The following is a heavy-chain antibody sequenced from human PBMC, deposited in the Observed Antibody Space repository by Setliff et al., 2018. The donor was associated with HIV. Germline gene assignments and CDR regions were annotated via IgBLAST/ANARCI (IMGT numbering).Heavy chain of an antibody. J-gene: IGHJ3*02. CDR3: ARRDYNFSGTFDI. D-gene: IGHD3-3*01. CDR1: GDSLNTYY. CDR2: IYASGKT. Sequence: PSETLSLTCNVSGDSLNTYYWSWIRQSGGKGLEWIGRIYASGKTTSNPSLKSRVRMSVDTSKNQFSLKLTSVTASDTAVYYCARRDYNFSGTFDIWGQGTMVTVSS. V-gene: IGHV4-4*07.